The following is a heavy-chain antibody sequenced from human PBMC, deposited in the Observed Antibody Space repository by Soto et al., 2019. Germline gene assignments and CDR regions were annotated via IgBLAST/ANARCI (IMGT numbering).Heavy chain of an antibody. CDR2: INYSGST. V-gene: IGHV4-28*01. CDR3: GSKPYSRYHFDY. Sequence: QMQLQESRPGLVKPSDTLSLTCAVSGYSISSSNWWGWIRQPPGKGLEWIGYINYSGSTYYTPARKRRVPMSVDTSSTQFCMRLNSVTAVDTAVYYCGSKPYSRYHFDYWCQGTLVTVSS. D-gene: IGHD6-13*01. J-gene: IGHJ4*02. CDR1: GYSISSSNW.